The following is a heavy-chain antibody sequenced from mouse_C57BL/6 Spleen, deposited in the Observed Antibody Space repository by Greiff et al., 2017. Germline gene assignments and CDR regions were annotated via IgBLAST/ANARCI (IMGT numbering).Heavy chain of an antibody. CDR1: GYAFSSYW. Sequence: QVQLQQSGAELVKPGASVKISCKASGYAFSSYWMNWVKQRPGKGLEWIGQIYPGDGDTNYNGKFKGKATLTADKSSSTAYMQLSRLPSEDSAVYFCARGGYDGGYYAMDYWGQGTSVTVSS. J-gene: IGHJ4*01. V-gene: IGHV1-80*01. D-gene: IGHD2-2*01. CDR3: ARGGYDGGYYAMDY. CDR2: IYPGDGDT.